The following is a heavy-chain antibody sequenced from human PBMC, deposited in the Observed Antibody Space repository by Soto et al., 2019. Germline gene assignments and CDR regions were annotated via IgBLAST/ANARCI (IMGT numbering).Heavy chain of an antibody. CDR1: GFTFSSYS. CDR3: AREEMLLNWFDP. J-gene: IGHJ5*02. CDR2: ISSSSSTI. Sequence: EVQLVESGGGLVQPGGSLRLSCAASGFTFSSYSMNWVRKAPGKGLEWVSYISSSSSTIYYADSVKGRFTISRDNAKNSLYLQMNSLRAEDTAVSYCAREEMLLNWFDPWGQGTLVTVSS. D-gene: IGHD2-15*01. V-gene: IGHV3-48*01.